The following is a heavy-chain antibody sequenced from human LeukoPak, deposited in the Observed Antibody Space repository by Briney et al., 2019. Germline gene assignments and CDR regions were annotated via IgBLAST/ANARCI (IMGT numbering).Heavy chain of an antibody. CDR3: AGRVTGYSSGYVY. CDR2: ISGSAHKI. CDR1: GITFSNYA. Sequence: PGGSLRLSCVASGITFSNYAVSWVRQAPEKGLDWVSVISGSAHKIRYADSVKGRFTISRDNCENIVYLQMNNLRAEDTAVYYCAGRVTGYSSGYVYWGQGTLVTVSS. V-gene: IGHV3-23*01. D-gene: IGHD5-18*01. J-gene: IGHJ4*02.